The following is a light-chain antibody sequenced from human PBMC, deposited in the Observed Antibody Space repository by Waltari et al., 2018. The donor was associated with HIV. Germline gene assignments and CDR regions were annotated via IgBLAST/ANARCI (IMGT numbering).Light chain of an antibody. J-gene: IGLJ2*01. CDR3: QSYDSALSGSV. Sequence: QSVLTQPPSVSGAPGQRVTISCTGSSPNIGAGYDVHWYQQLPGTAPKLVIYANANRPAGVPDRFSGSKSGTSASLAITGLQAEDDADYYCQSYDSALSGSVFGGGTKLTVL. CDR2: ANA. V-gene: IGLV1-40*01. CDR1: SPNIGAGYD.